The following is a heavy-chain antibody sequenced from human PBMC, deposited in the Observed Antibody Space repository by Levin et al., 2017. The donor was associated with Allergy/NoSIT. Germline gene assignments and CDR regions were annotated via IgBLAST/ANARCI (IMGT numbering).Heavy chain of an antibody. Sequence: GGSLRLSCAASGFTFSTSAMSWVRQAPGKGLEWVSSIANGGGSTFYADSVEGRFTISRDNSKHTLYLQMNSLTPDDTAVYYCANWLNSVTDYWGQGTLVTVSS. CDR2: IANGGGST. D-gene: IGHD4-17*01. V-gene: IGHV3-23*01. CDR1: GFTFSTSA. J-gene: IGHJ4*02. CDR3: ANWLNSVTDY.